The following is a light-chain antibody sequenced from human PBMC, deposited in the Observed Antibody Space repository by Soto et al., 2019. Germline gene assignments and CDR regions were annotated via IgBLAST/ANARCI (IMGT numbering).Light chain of an antibody. Sequence: QSALTQPASVSGSPGQSITISCTGTSSDVGSYNLVSWYQQHPGKAPKLMIYEGSKRPSGVSNRFSGSKSGNTASLTISGLQAEDEADYYCCSSRVFGTGTKLTVL. V-gene: IGLV2-23*01. J-gene: IGLJ1*01. CDR1: SSDVGSYNL. CDR3: CSSRV. CDR2: EGS.